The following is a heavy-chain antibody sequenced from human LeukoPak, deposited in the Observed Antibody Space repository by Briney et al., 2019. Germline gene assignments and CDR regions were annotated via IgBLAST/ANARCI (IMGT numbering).Heavy chain of an antibody. V-gene: IGHV3-21*01. Sequence: PGGSLRLSCAAPGFTFSSYSMNWVRQAPGKGLEWVSSISSSSSYIYYADSVKGRFTISRDNAKNSLYLQMNSLRAEDTAVYYCARAFGDGVDYWGQGTLVTVSS. CDR3: ARAFGDGVDY. CDR1: GFTFSSYS. CDR2: ISSSSSYI. J-gene: IGHJ4*02. D-gene: IGHD3-10*01.